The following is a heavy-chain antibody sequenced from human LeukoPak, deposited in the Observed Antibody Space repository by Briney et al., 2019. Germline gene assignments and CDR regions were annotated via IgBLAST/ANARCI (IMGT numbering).Heavy chain of an antibody. CDR1: GFTFSSYW. Sequence: GGSLRLSCAASGFTFSSYWMNWVRQAPGKGLEWVANINGDGRDKYYVGSVRGRFTISRDNVDNALYLQMNSLRGDDTALYYCARGVDSAIDWWGQGTLVTVSS. V-gene: IGHV3-7*01. J-gene: IGHJ4*02. D-gene: IGHD3-9*01. CDR2: INGDGRDK. CDR3: ARGVDSAIDW.